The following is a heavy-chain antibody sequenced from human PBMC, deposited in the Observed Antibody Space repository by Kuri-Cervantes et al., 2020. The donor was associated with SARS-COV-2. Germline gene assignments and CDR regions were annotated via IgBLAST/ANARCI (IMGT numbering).Heavy chain of an antibody. J-gene: IGHJ5*02. V-gene: IGHV4-34*01. D-gene: IGHD1-26*01. Sequence: ESLKISCAVYGGSFSGYYWSWIRQPPGKGLEWLGEINHSRGTNSNPSLKSRVTMSVDTSKEQFSLKLTSETAADTAGYYCVRLGGTTIAYDWLDHWGQGTLVTVSS. CDR3: VRLGGTTIAYDWLDH. CDR2: INHSRGT. CDR1: GGSFSGYY.